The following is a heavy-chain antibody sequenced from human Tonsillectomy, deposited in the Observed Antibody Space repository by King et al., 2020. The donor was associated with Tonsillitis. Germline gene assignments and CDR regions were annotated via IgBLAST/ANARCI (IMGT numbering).Heavy chain of an antibody. V-gene: IGHV3-13*01. J-gene: IGHJ4*02. CDR1: GFTFRSYD. CDR3: ARVSYGSGSYDY. CDR2: IGTAGDT. D-gene: IGHD3-10*01. Sequence: VQLVESGGGLVQPGGSLRLSCAASGFTFRSYDMHWVRQATGKGLEWVSAIGTAGDTYYPVDVKGRFTNSRENAKNSLYLQMNSLRAEDTAVYYCARVSYGSGSYDYWGQGTLVTVSS.